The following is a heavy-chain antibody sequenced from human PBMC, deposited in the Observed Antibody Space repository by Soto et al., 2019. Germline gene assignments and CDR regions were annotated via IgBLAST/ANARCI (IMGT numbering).Heavy chain of an antibody. CDR2: IVGSGRST. CDR1: GFTFGNYA. CDR3: ARDLTRMSTVAREY. J-gene: IGHJ4*02. D-gene: IGHD4-17*01. Sequence: EVQLLESGGGLVQPGGFLRLSCAGSGFTFGNYAMGWVRQAPGKGLEWVSSIVGSGRSTYYADSVKGRFTISRDNSKNTLYLHMNNLGVDDTAVYFCARDLTRMSTVAREYWGQGTLVTVSS. V-gene: IGHV3-23*01.